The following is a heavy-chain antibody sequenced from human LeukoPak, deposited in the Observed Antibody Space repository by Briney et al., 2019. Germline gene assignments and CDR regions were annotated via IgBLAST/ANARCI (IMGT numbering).Heavy chain of an antibody. Sequence: PSETLSLTCAVYGGSFSGYYWSWIRQPPGKGLEWIGFMYYSGSTNYNPSLKSRVTISVDTSKNQFSLKLSSVTAADTAVYYCSGSYLYYYYYYMHVWGKGTTVTISS. CDR3: SGSYLYYYYYYMHV. V-gene: IGHV4-59*01. CDR1: GGSFSGYY. J-gene: IGHJ6*03. D-gene: IGHD1-26*01. CDR2: MYYSGST.